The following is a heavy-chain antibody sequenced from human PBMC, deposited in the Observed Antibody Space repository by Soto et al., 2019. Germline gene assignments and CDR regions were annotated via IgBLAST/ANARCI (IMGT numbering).Heavy chain of an antibody. CDR3: AGVRGSCHAPNDY. Sequence: QVQLQQWGAGLLKPSETLSLTCAVYGGSFSGYYWSWIRQPPGKGLEWIGEINHSGSTNYNPSLKSRVTISVVTSKNQFSLQLSSVTAADTAVYYCAGVRGSCHAPNDYWGQGTLVTVSS. J-gene: IGHJ4*02. CDR2: INHSGST. V-gene: IGHV4-34*01. CDR1: GGSFSGYY. D-gene: IGHD3-10*01.